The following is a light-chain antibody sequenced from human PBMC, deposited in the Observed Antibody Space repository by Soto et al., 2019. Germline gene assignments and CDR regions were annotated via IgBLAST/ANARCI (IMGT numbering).Light chain of an antibody. J-gene: IGKJ5*01. CDR1: QGISSY. V-gene: IGKV1-9*01. CDR3: QQLNSYRPEA. Sequence: DIPLTQSPSFLSASVGDRVTITCRASQGISSYLAWYQQKPGKAPKLLIYAASTLQSGVPSRFSGSASGTEFTHPIGGLQAKDFASNYNQQLNSYRPEAFVQRTRLEMK. CDR2: AAS.